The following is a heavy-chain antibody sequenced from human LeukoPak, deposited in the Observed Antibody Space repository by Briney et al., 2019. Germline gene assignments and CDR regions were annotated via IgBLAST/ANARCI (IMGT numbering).Heavy chain of an antibody. J-gene: IGHJ4*02. Sequence: GGSLRLSCAASGFTFSTYRMTWVRQAPGKGPECVSIISGAGDGTHYIDSVKGRFTISRDNSKNTLYLQMNSLRAEDTAVYYCASEAFYDSSGYYGYWGQGTLVTVSS. D-gene: IGHD3-22*01. CDR2: ISGAGDGT. V-gene: IGHV3-23*01. CDR1: GFTFSTYR. CDR3: ASEAFYDSSGYYGY.